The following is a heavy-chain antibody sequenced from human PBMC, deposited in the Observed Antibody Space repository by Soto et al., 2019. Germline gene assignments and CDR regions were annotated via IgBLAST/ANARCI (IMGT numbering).Heavy chain of an antibody. Sequence: ASVKVSCKASGYTFTSYYMHWVRQAPGQGLEWMGIINPSGGSTSYAQKFQGRVTMTRDTCTSTVYMELSSLRSEDTAVYYCARESYYDSSGYSGDAFDIWGQGTMVTVSS. D-gene: IGHD3-22*01. CDR2: INPSGGST. CDR1: GYTFTSYY. V-gene: IGHV1-46*01. CDR3: ARESYYDSSGYSGDAFDI. J-gene: IGHJ3*02.